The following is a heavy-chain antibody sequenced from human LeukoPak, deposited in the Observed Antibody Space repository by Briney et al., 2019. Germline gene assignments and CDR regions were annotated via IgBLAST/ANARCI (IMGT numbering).Heavy chain of an antibody. CDR1: GGSFSDYY. Sequence: SETLSLTCAVYGGSFSDYYWSWIRQPAGKGLEWIGEINHSGTTNYSPSLKSRVSISVDTPKNQFSLKLNSVTAADAAMYYCASRYSSGSYRYTGSFDSWGQGMLVNVSS. CDR2: INHSGTT. D-gene: IGHD3-16*02. CDR3: ASRYSSGSYRYTGSFDS. V-gene: IGHV4-34*01. J-gene: IGHJ4*02.